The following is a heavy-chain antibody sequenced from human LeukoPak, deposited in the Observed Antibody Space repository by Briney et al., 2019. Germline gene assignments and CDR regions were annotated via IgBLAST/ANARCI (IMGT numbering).Heavy chain of an antibody. CDR1: GFTFNRYV. J-gene: IGHJ4*02. D-gene: IGHD1-26*01. CDR2: FSGSDGST. V-gene: IGHV3-23*01. Sequence: GGSLRLSCAASGFTFNRYVMSWVRQAPGKGLEWVSSFSGSDGSTYYADSVKGRFTISRDNSKNTLYLQMNSLRAEDTAVYYCAKDTIMGATLDESGSLDYWGQGTLVTVSS. CDR3: AKDTIMGATLDESGSLDY.